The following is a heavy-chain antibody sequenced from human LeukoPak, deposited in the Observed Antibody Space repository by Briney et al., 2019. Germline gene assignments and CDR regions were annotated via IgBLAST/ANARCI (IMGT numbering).Heavy chain of an antibody. Sequence: SETLSLTCTVSGYSISSGYYWGWIRQPPGKGLEWIGSIYHSGSTYYNPSLKSRVTISVDTSKNQFSLNVSSVTAADTAVYYCAKTPDQLPINRFDAWGQGTLVTVSS. CDR3: AKTPDQLPINRFDA. J-gene: IGHJ5*02. CDR2: IYHSGST. V-gene: IGHV4-38-2*02. D-gene: IGHD2-2*01. CDR1: GYSISSGYY.